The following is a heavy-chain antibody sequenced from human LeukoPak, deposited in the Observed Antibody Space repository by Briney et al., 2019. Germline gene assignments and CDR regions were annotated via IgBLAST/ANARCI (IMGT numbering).Heavy chain of an antibody. CDR2: ISYDGSNK. V-gene: IGHV3-30*18. CDR1: GFTFSSYG. Sequence: GGSLRLSCAASGFTFSSYGMHWVRQAPGKGLEWVAVISYDGSNKYYADSVKGRFTISRDNSKNTLYLQMNSLRAEDTAVYYCAKNPPSPSGIIYSYYGMDVWGQGTTVTVSS. J-gene: IGHJ6*02. D-gene: IGHD3-10*01. CDR3: AKNPPSPSGIIYSYYGMDV.